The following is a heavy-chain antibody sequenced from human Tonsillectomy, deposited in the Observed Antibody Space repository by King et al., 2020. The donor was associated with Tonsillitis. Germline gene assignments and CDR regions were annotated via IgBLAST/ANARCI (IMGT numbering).Heavy chain of an antibody. CDR1: GFSLSTSGVG. D-gene: IGHD6-13*01. V-gene: IGHV2-5*02. CDR2: IYWDDDK. Sequence: ITLKESGPTLVKPTQTLTLTCTFSGFSLSTSGVGVGWIRQPPGKALEWLALIYWDDDKRYSPSLRSRLTITKDTSKNQVVLAMTNVDPVDTATYYCAHSRSSSGYVRGDYFDYWAREPWSPSPQ. J-gene: IGHJ4*02. CDR3: AHSRSSSGYVRGDYFDY.